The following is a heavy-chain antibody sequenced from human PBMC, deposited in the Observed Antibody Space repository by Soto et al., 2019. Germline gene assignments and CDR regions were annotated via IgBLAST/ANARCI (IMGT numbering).Heavy chain of an antibody. CDR2: IYYSGST. V-gene: IGHV4-59*08. Sequence: PSETLSLTCTVSGGSIRSYYWSWIRQPPGKGLEWIGYIYYSGSTNYNPSLKSRVTISVDTSKNQFSLKLSSVTAADTAVYYCARLLWSRGGWFDPWGQGTLVTVSS. CDR1: GGSIRSYY. D-gene: IGHD3-10*01. J-gene: IGHJ5*02. CDR3: ARLLWSRGGWFDP.